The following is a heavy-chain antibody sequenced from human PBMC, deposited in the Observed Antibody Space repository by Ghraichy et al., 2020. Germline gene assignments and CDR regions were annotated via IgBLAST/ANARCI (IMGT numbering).Heavy chain of an antibody. D-gene: IGHD3-3*01. CDR3: ARANYDFWSASNYYYGMDV. Sequence: ESLNISCAASGFTFSNYSMNWVRQAPGKGLEWISYINFTGSTTYYADSVKGRFSISRDNAKNSLYLQMNSLRDEDAAVYYCARANYDFWSASNYYYGMDVWGQGTTVTVSS. J-gene: IGHJ6*02. CDR1: GFTFSNYS. V-gene: IGHV3-48*02. CDR2: INFTGSTT.